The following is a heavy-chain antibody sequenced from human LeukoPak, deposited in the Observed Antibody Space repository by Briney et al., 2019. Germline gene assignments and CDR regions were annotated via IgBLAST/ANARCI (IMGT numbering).Heavy chain of an antibody. D-gene: IGHD3-22*01. Sequence: GGSLRLSCAASGFTVSSNYMSWVRQAPGKGLEWVSVIYSGGRTYYADSVKGRFTISRDNSKNTLYLQMNSLRAEDTAVYYCAITGPYYYDSSGYYYFDYWGQRTLVTVST. CDR3: AITGPYYYDSSGYYYFDY. V-gene: IGHV3-66*01. J-gene: IGHJ4*02. CDR2: IYSGGRT. CDR1: GFTVSSNY.